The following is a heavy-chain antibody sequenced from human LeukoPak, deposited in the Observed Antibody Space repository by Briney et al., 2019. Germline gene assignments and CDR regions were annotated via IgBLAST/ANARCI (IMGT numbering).Heavy chain of an antibody. J-gene: IGHJ4*02. CDR1: GASISTTNYY. V-gene: IGHV4-39*01. Sequence: SETLSLTCSVSGASISTTNYYWGWIRQPPGNGLEWIGSIYYTGSTYNSPSLKGRVTVSVDTSKNHFSLRLNSVTAADTAVYYCARHRGRNGGYSFDDWGQGTLVTVSS. D-gene: IGHD2-8*01. CDR2: IYYTGST. CDR3: ARHRGRNGGYSFDD.